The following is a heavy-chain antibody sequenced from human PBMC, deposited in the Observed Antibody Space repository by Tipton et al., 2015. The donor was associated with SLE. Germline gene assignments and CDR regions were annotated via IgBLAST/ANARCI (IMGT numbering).Heavy chain of an antibody. J-gene: IGHJ6*02. CDR3: ARAKGGYSYGQYYYYYYGMDV. CDR2: ISAYNGNT. V-gene: IGHV1-18*01. D-gene: IGHD5-18*01. CDR1: GGTFSSYA. Sequence: QVQLVQSGAEVKKPGSSVKVSCKASGGTFSSYAISWVRQAPGQGLEWMGWISAYNGNTNYAQKLQGRVTMTTDTSTSTAYMELRSLRSDDTAVYYCARAKGGYSYGQYYYYYYGMDVWGQGTTVTVSS.